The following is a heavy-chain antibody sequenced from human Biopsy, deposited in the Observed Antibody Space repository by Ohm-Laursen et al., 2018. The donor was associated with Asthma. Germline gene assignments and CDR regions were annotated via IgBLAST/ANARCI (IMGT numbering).Heavy chain of an antibody. CDR3: VRDGTDDAFDI. J-gene: IGHJ3*02. CDR2: ISKDAGTQ. V-gene: IGHV3-30*01. CDR1: GFTFGNYA. Sequence: SLRLSCAASGFTFGNYAMHWVRQAPGKGLEWVGVISKDAGTQDYADSVKGRFTMARDNSKNTLDLQMNSLREEDTAVYYCVRDGTDDAFDIWGQGTVVSVSS. D-gene: IGHD1-1*01.